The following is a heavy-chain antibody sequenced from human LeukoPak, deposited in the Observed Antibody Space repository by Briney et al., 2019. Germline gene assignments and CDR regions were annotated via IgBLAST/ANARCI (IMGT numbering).Heavy chain of an antibody. CDR1: GGSISSSTYY. CDR3: AHGGPTVTSLGFDP. Sequence: SETLSLTCTVSGGSISSSTYYWAWIRQPPGKGLEWIGSIYKTGSTNYSPSLKSRVFISVDTSNNQFSLNMNSVTAADTAVYYCAHGGPTVTSLGFDPWGQGTLVTVSS. CDR2: IYKTGST. J-gene: IGHJ5*02. V-gene: IGHV4-39*01. D-gene: IGHD4-17*01.